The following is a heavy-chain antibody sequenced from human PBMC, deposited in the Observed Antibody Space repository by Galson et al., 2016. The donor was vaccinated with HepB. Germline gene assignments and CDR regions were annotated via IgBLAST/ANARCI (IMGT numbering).Heavy chain of an antibody. V-gene: IGHV3-23*01. CDR3: AKARGQWLGFDP. J-gene: IGHJ5*02. D-gene: IGHD6-19*01. CDR1: GFTLNNYA. CDR2: ISGGDGRT. Sequence: SLRLSCAASGFTLNNYAMSWVRQAAGKGLEWVSAISGGDGRTYYADSVRGRFTISRDKSKNTLYLQMDSLRVEDTAIYYCAKARGQWLGFDPWGQGTPVTVSS.